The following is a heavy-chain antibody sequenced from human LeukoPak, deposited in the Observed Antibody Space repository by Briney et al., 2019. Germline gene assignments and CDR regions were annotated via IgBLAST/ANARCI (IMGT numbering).Heavy chain of an antibody. Sequence: GGSLRLSCAASGFTFSSYGMHWVRQAPGKGLEWVAVISYDGSNKYYADSVKGRFTISRDNSKNTLYLQMNSLRAEDTAVYYCAKDGSSGYAVYYFDYWGQGTLVTVSS. J-gene: IGHJ4*02. D-gene: IGHD3-22*01. V-gene: IGHV3-30*18. CDR2: ISYDGSNK. CDR1: GFTFSSYG. CDR3: AKDGSSGYAVYYFDY.